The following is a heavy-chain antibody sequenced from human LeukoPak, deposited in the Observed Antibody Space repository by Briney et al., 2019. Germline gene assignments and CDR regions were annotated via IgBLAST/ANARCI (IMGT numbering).Heavy chain of an antibody. CDR2: IWYDGSNK. CDR3: ARGRDFYDSSGHIDY. J-gene: IGHJ4*02. D-gene: IGHD3-22*01. CDR1: GFTFSSYG. V-gene: IGHV3-33*01. Sequence: QTGGSLRLSCAASGFTFSSYGMHWVRQAPGKGLEWVAVIWYDGSNKYYADSVKGRFTISRDNSKNTLYLQMNSRRAEDTAVYYCARGRDFYDSSGHIDYWGQGTLVTVSS.